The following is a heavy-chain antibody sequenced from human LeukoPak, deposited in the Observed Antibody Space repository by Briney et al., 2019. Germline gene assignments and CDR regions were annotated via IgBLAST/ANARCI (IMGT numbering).Heavy chain of an antibody. CDR3: ARGIGQGIGASLDY. CDR1: GFTFSYYW. V-gene: IGHV3-74*01. CDR2: INSDGSPT. Sequence: GGSLRLSCAASGFTFSYYWMHWVRQAPGKGLVWVSRINSDGSPTTYADSVKGRFTISRDNAKNTLYLQMNSLRAEDTAVYYCARGIGQGIGASLDYWGQGTLVTVSS. D-gene: IGHD6-13*01. J-gene: IGHJ4*02.